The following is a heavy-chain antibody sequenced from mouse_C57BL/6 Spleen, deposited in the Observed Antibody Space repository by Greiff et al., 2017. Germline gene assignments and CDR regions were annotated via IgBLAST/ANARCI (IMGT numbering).Heavy chain of an antibody. CDR1: GFSLTSYG. J-gene: IGHJ2*01. CDR2: IWSGGST. V-gene: IGHV2-2*01. Sequence: VKLMESGPGLVQPSQSLSITCTVSGFSLTSYGVHWVRQSPGKGLEWLGVIWSGGSTDYNAAFISRLSISKDNSKSQVFFKMNSLQADDTAIYYCARKGIYDGYYFDYWGQGTTLTVSS. CDR3: ARKGIYDGYYFDY. D-gene: IGHD2-3*01.